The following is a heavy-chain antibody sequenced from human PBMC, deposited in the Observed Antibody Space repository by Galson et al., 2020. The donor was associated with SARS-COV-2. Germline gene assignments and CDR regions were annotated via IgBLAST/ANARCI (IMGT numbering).Heavy chain of an antibody. V-gene: IGHV4-39*01. CDR2: ISYSGSS. Sequence: SETLSLTCTVSGGSISSSYYWGWIRQPPGEGLEWIGIISYSGSSYYNPSLKSRATMSVDTSMNQFSLRLTSVTAADTAVYYCARRGGSGYGSGWFDPWGQGTLVTVSS. D-gene: IGHD5-12*01. CDR1: GGSISSSYY. CDR3: ARRGGSGYGSGWFDP. J-gene: IGHJ5*02.